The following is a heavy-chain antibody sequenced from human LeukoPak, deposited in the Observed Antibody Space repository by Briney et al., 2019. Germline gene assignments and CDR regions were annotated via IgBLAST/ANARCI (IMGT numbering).Heavy chain of an antibody. CDR2: ISSSGSTI. V-gene: IGHV3-48*03. CDR1: GFTFSSYE. J-gene: IGHJ1*01. CDR3: VRGAIPPQR. Sequence: GGSLRLSCAASGFTFSSYEMNWVRQAPGKGLEWVSYISSSGSTIYYADSVKGRFSISRDSSKNILYLQMNSLRAEDTAVYYCVRGAIPPQRWGQGTLVTVSS.